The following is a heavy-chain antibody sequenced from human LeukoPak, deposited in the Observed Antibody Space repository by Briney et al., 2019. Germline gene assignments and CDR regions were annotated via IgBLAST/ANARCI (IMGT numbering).Heavy chain of an antibody. CDR3: AKSFASRPSSLDY. CDR1: GFTFSSYA. D-gene: IGHD2-2*01. J-gene: IGHJ4*02. V-gene: IGHV3-23*01. Sequence: GGSLRLSCAASGFTFSSYAMSWVRQAPGKGLEWVSAISGSGGSTYYADSVKGRFTISRDNSKNTLYLQMNSLGAEDTAVYYCAKSFASRPSSLDYWGQGTLVTVSS. CDR2: ISGSGGST.